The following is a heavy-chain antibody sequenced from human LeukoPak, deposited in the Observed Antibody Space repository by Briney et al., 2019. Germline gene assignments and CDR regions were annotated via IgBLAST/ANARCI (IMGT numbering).Heavy chain of an antibody. D-gene: IGHD3-22*01. CDR2: IKQDRSEK. J-gene: IGHJ4*02. V-gene: IGHV3-7*01. Sequence: GSLRLPCAASGFTFSSYWMSWVRQASGKGLEWVANIKQDRSEKYYVDSVKGRFTISRDNAKNSLYLQMNSLRAEDTAVYYCARTDSSGYPYYFDYWGQGTLVTVSS. CDR3: ARTDSSGYPYYFDY. CDR1: GFTFSSYW.